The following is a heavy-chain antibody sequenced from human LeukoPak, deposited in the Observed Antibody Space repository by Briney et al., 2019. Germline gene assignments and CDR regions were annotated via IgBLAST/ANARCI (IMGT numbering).Heavy chain of an antibody. J-gene: IGHJ4*02. CDR2: ISAGGDLT. CDR1: TFTFSSHG. V-gene: IGHV3-23*01. D-gene: IGHD3-22*01. Sequence: GGSLRLSCAASTFTFSSHGMSWVRQAPGKGPEWVSCISAGGDLTYYADSVKGRFTISRDNSKNTLYLQMNSLRAEDTAVYYCATTPYETYYYDSSGYRTHDYWGQGTLVTVSS. CDR3: ATTPYETYYYDSSGYRTHDY.